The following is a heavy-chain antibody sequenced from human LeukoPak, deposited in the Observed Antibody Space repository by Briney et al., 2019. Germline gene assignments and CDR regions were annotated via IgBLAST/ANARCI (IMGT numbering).Heavy chain of an antibody. D-gene: IGHD6-19*01. CDR3: AKDSDIAVAGSDDALDV. V-gene: IGHV3-30*18. CDR1: GFTFSSYA. CDR2: ISVEGSIA. J-gene: IGHJ3*01. Sequence: GRSLRLSCAASGFTFSSYAMNWVRQTPGKGLEWVSLISVEGSIAYYVDSVKGRFTISRDNSKNTLFLQMNSLRPEDTAVYYCAKDSDIAVAGSDDALDVWGQGTMVTVSS.